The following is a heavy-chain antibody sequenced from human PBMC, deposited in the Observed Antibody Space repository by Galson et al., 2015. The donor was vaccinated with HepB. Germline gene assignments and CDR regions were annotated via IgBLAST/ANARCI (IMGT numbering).Heavy chain of an antibody. CDR2: IIPIYGIA. Sequence: SVKVSCKASGGTFSSYTISWVRQAPGQGLEWMGRIIPIYGIANYAQKFQGRVTITADKSTSTAYMELSSLRSEDTAIYYCARGYNSGRMTFDYWGQGTLVTVSS. CDR1: GGTFSSYT. D-gene: IGHD5-12*01. CDR3: ARGYNSGRMTFDY. J-gene: IGHJ4*02. V-gene: IGHV1-69*02.